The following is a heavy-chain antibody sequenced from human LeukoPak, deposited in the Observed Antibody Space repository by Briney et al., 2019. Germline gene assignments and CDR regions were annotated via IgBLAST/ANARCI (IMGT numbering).Heavy chain of an antibody. CDR3: ARGPYSYDSSGAFDI. CDR1: GGSISSGSYY. V-gene: IGHV4-61*02. Sequence: TSETLSLTCTVSGGSISSGSYYWSWIRQPAGKGLEWIGRISSSGSTNYNPSLKSRVTISVDTSKNQFSLKLSSVTAADTAVYFCARGPYSYDSSGAFDIWGQGTMVTVSS. D-gene: IGHD3-22*01. J-gene: IGHJ3*02. CDR2: ISSSGST.